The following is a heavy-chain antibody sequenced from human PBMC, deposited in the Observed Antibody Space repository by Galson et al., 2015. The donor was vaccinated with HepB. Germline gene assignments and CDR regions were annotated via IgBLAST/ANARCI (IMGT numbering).Heavy chain of an antibody. Sequence: SLRLYCAASGFTFSSYAMYWVRQAPGKGLEWVAVISYDGSNKYYADSVKGRFTISRDNSKNTLYLQMNSLRAEDTAVYYCARGTGSYLRGLDYWGQGTLVTVSS. D-gene: IGHD1-26*01. CDR2: ISYDGSNK. J-gene: IGHJ4*02. V-gene: IGHV3-30-3*01. CDR3: ARGTGSYLRGLDY. CDR1: GFTFSSYA.